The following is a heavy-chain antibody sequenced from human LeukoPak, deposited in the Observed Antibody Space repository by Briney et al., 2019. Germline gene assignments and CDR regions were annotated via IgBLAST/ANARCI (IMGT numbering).Heavy chain of an antibody. CDR2: IYYSGST. D-gene: IGHD6-13*01. CDR1: GGSIRSYY. J-gene: IGHJ6*03. Sequence: SETLSLTCTVSGGSIRSYYWSWIRQPPGKGLEWIGYIYYSGSTNYNPSLKSRVTISVDTSKNQFSLKLSSVTAADTAVYYCARGGGISHYYYYMDVWGKGTTVIVSS. V-gene: IGHV4-59*01. CDR3: ARGGGISHYYYYMDV.